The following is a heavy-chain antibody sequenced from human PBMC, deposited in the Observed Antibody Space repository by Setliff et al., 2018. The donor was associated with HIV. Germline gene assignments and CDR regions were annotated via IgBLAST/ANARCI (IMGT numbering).Heavy chain of an antibody. CDR2: MNPNSGNT. D-gene: IGHD2-15*01. V-gene: IGHV1-8*03. Sequence: ASVKVSCKASGYTFTSYGINWVRQATGQGLEWMGWMNPNSGNTKYSQKFQGRVTITRDTSTSTAYMELRSLRSDDTAVYYCARDIVVVVAAPDAFDIWGQGTMVTVSS. CDR1: GYTFTSYG. J-gene: IGHJ3*02. CDR3: ARDIVVVVAAPDAFDI.